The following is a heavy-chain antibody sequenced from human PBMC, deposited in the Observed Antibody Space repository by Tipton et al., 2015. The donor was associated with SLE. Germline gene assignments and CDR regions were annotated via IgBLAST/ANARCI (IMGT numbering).Heavy chain of an antibody. D-gene: IGHD1-26*01. V-gene: IGHV1-18*01. CDR3: ARDVAGATAFDY. Sequence: QSGPEVKKPGASVKVSCKASSYTFSDYGVNWVRQAPGQGLEWLGGVSTYNDYRRYVEKFQDRVTMTTETSTTTVYMELRNLRSDDPAVYYCARDVAGATAFDYWGQGTLVAVSS. J-gene: IGHJ4*02. CDR1: SYTFSDYG. CDR2: VSTYNDYR.